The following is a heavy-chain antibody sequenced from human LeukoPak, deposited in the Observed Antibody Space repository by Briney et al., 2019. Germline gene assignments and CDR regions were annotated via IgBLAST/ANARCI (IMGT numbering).Heavy chain of an antibody. D-gene: IGHD5-18*01. CDR2: ISSSSSYI. Sequence: GGSLRLSCAASGFTFSSYSMNWVRQAPGKGLEWVSSISSSSSYIYYADSVKGRFTISRDNAKNLLYLQMNSLRAEDTAVYYCAVAGLRGYSYGGKWGQGTLVTVFS. V-gene: IGHV3-21*01. CDR1: GFTFSSYS. CDR3: AVAGLRGYSYGGK. J-gene: IGHJ4*02.